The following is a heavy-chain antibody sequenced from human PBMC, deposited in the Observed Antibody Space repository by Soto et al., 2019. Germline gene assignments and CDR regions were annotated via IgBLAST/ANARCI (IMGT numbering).Heavy chain of an antibody. CDR1: GYTFTSYD. CDR2: MNPNSGNT. J-gene: IGHJ4*02. CDR3: AMMPYCTNGVCYPTGFDY. V-gene: IGHV1-8*01. D-gene: IGHD2-8*01. Sequence: QVQLVQSGAEVKKPGASVKVSCKASGYTFTSYDINWVRQATGQGLEWMGWMNPNSGNTGYAQRYEGRVPMTTKTSISKAYMELSSLRSEDTAVYYCAMMPYCTNGVCYPTGFDYWGQGTLVTVSS.